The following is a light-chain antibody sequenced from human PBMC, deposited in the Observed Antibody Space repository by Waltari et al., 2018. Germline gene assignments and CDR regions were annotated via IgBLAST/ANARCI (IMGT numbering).Light chain of an antibody. V-gene: IGKV1-5*03. CDR3: QQYNSYSWT. Sequence: DIQITQSASTLSASVGDRVTITCRASQSITNWLAWYQHKPGKAPKLLIYKASSLESWVPSRFSGSGSGTEFTLTISSLQPDDLATYYCQQYNSYSWTFGQRTKVEIK. CDR1: QSITNW. J-gene: IGKJ1*01. CDR2: KAS.